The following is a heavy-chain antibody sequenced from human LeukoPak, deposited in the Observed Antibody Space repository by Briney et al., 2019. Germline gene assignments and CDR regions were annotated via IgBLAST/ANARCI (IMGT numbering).Heavy chain of an antibody. Sequence: GGSLRLSCAASEFTFSDYWMTWVRQAPGKGLEWVANVNQDGNNKNYVESVKGRFTISRDNAKNSLYLQMNSLRAEDTAVYYCARILGGDEGADYWGHGTLVTVSS. CDR2: VNQDGNNK. CDR1: EFTFSDYW. V-gene: IGHV3-7*01. CDR3: ARILGGDEGADY. J-gene: IGHJ4*01. D-gene: IGHD1-26*01.